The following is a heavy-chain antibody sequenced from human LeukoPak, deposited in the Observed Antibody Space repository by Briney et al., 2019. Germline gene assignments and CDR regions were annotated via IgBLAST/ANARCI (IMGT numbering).Heavy chain of an antibody. J-gene: IGHJ4*02. CDR1: GFIFSSYG. Sequence: GGSLRLSCVASGFIFSSYGIHWVRQAPGKGLEWVAVISYDGSKKYYADSVKGRFTISRDNSKNTLYLQMNSLRAEDTAVYYCAKDVVDWGLYYFDYWGQGTLVTVSS. CDR2: ISYDGSKK. CDR3: AKDVVDWGLYYFDY. V-gene: IGHV3-30*18. D-gene: IGHD3/OR15-3a*01.